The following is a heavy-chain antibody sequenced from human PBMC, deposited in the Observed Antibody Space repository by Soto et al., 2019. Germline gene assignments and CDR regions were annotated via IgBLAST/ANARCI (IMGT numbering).Heavy chain of an antibody. CDR3: ASASVTTGFQH. V-gene: IGHV3-48*01. Sequence: GGSLRLSCAASGFTFSSYSMNWVRQAPGKGLEWVSYISSSSSTIYYADSVKGRFTISRDNAKNSLYLQMNSLRAEDTAVYYCASASVTTGFQHWGQGTLVTVSS. J-gene: IGHJ1*01. CDR1: GFTFSSYS. D-gene: IGHD4-17*01. CDR2: ISSSSSTI.